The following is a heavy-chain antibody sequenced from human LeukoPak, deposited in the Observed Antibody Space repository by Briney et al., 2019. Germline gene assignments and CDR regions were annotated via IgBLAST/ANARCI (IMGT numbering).Heavy chain of an antibody. V-gene: IGHV4-39*07. J-gene: IGHJ6*03. CDR1: GGSISSSSYY. CDR3: ARDFHYDSSGYPMEGYYMDV. CDR2: IYYSGST. D-gene: IGHD3-22*01. Sequence: SETLSLTCTVSGGSISSSSYYWGWIRQPPGKGLEWIGSIYYSGSTYYNPSLKSRVTISVDTSKNQFSLKLSSVTAADTAVYYCARDFHYDSSGYPMEGYYMDVWGKGTMVTVSS.